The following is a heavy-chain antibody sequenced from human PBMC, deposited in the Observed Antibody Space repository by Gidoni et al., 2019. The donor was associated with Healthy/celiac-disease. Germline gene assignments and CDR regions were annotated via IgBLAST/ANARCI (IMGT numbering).Heavy chain of an antibody. D-gene: IGHD3-3*01. CDR3: AREENAPSEFLEWLSDPYYYMDV. J-gene: IGHJ6*03. Sequence: EVQLVESGGGLVKPGGSLRLSCAASGFTFSSYSMNWVRQAPGKGLEWVSSISSSSSYIYYADSVKGRFTISRDNAKNSLYLQMNSLRAEDTAVYYCAREENAPSEFLEWLSDPYYYMDVWGKGTTVTVSS. CDR2: ISSSSSYI. CDR1: GFTFSSYS. V-gene: IGHV3-21*01.